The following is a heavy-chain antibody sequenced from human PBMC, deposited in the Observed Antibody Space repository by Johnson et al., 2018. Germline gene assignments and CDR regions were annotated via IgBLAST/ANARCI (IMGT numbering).Heavy chain of an antibody. Sequence: VQLVQSGGGLVQPGRSLRLSCAASGFTFDDYAMHWVRQAPGKGLEWVSGISWNSGSIGYADSVKGRCTISRDNAKNPLYLQMNSLRAEDTALYYCAKDTTGGRFDPWGQGTLVTVSS. CDR1: GFTFDDYA. CDR2: ISWNSGSI. CDR3: AKDTTGGRFDP. V-gene: IGHV3-9*01. D-gene: IGHD4-17*01. J-gene: IGHJ5*02.